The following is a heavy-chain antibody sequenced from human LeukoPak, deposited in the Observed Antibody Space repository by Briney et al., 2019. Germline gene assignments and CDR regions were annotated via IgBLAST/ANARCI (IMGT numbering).Heavy chain of an antibody. V-gene: IGHV1-18*01. D-gene: IGHD6-19*01. CDR3: ARLLSDSSGWYWDYYYYYGMDV. Sequence: ASVKVSCKASGYTFTSYGISWVRQAPGQGLEWMGWISAYNGNTNYAQKLQGRVTMTTDTSTSTAYMELRSLRSDDTAVYYCARLLSDSSGWYWDYYYYYGMDVWGQGTTVTVSS. J-gene: IGHJ6*02. CDR1: GYTFTSYG. CDR2: ISAYNGNT.